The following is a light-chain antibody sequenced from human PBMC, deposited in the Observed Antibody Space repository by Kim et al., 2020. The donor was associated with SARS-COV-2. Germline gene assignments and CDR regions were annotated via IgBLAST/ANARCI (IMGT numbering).Light chain of an antibody. CDR1: TSNIGTKY. J-gene: IGLJ3*02. CDR2: RNK. CDR3: AAWDDSVNAWL. V-gene: IGLV1-47*01. Sequence: GQRITISCSGSTSNIGTKYVHWYRQLPGTAPKLLIYRNKQRPSGVPDRISGSKSGTSASLVISGLRSEDEADYYCAAWDDSVNAWLFGGGTKLTVL.